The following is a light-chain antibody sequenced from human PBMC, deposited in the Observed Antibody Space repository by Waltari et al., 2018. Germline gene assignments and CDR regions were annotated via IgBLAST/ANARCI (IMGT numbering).Light chain of an antibody. Sequence: DIQMNQSPSILSASVGDRVTITCRASQSISSWLAWYQQQPGKAPKLLIYKASSLESGVPSSVSGSGSGTEFTLTISSLQPDDFATYYCQQYNSYSYTVGQGTKLEIK. CDR1: QSISSW. CDR3: QQYNSYSYT. V-gene: IGKV1-5*03. CDR2: KAS. J-gene: IGKJ2*01.